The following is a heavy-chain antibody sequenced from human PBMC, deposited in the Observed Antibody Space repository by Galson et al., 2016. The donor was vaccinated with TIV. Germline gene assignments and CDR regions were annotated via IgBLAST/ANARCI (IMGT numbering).Heavy chain of an antibody. D-gene: IGHD2-15*01. CDR1: GVSFSIHG. CDR3: ASHKLSGGTEEEEGECFQH. Sequence: SLRLSCAASGVSFSIHGMSWVRQAPGKGLEWVATISYTGTETYYPDSVKGRFTVSRDDSKNTLFLQMNNLRVEDTAVYYCASHKLSGGTEEEEGECFQHWGQGTLVTVSS. V-gene: IGHV3-23*01. CDR2: ISYTGTET. J-gene: IGHJ1*01.